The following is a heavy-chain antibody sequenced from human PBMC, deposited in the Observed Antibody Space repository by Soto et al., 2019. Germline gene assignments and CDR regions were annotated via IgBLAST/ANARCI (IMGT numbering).Heavy chain of an antibody. CDR2: ISYDGTYT. J-gene: IGHJ4*02. CDR3: AKRRAVGDYYFDY. V-gene: IGHV3-30*18. D-gene: IGHD3-10*01. Sequence: LVESGGGVVQPGRSLRLSCAASGFTFSNYHMNWVRQAPGKGLEGVAVISYDGTYTYYADSVKGRFTISRDNSKHTLYLQMNSLRVEDTAVYYCAKRRAVGDYYFDYWGQGTLVTVSS. CDR1: GFTFSNYH.